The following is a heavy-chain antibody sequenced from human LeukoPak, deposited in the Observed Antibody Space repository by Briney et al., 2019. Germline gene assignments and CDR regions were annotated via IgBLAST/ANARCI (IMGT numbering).Heavy chain of an antibody. V-gene: IGHV4-39*01. Sequence: SDTLSLTCTVSGDSISTSKSYWGWIRQPPLKGLEWIGSIYYTGNTYYNASLKSRVTISVDTSKNQFSLSLTSVTAAGTAVYYCARHPRRLTTVKTAKGNWFDPWGQGTLVTVSS. CDR3: ARHPRRLTTVKTAKGNWFDP. D-gene: IGHD4-17*01. J-gene: IGHJ5*02. CDR2: IYYTGNT. CDR1: GDSISTSKSY.